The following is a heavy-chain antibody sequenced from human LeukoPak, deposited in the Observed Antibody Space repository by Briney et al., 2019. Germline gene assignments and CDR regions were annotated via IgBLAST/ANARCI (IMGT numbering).Heavy chain of an antibody. J-gene: IGHJ4*02. D-gene: IGHD7-27*01. Sequence: SETLSLTCAVYGGSFSGYYWSWIRQPRGKGLEWIGEINHSGSTNYNPSLKSRVTISVDTSKNQISLKLSSVTAADTAVYYCARANWGSWDYWGQGTLVTVSS. CDR3: ARANWGSWDY. V-gene: IGHV4-34*01. CDR1: GGSFSGYY. CDR2: INHSGST.